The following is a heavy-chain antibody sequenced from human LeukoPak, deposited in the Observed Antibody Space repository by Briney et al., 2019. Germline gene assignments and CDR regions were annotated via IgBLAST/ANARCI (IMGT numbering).Heavy chain of an antibody. CDR2: IYYSGST. CDR3: ARVGPHGDYLDY. Sequence: SQTLSLTCTVSGGSISSGGYYWSWIRQHPGKGLEWIGYIYYSGSTYYNPSLKSRVTISVDTSKNQFSLKLSSVTAADTAMYYCARVGPHGDYLDYWGQGTLVTVSS. J-gene: IGHJ4*02. D-gene: IGHD4-17*01. V-gene: IGHV4-31*03. CDR1: GGSISSGGYY.